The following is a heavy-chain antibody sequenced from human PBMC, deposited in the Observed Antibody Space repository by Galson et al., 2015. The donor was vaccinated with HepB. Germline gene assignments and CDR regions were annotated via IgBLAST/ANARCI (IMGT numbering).Heavy chain of an antibody. D-gene: IGHD3-16*01. CDR2: ISSSSSYI. CDR3: ARVLGPPPLYYFDY. V-gene: IGHV3-21*01. Sequence: SLRLSCAASGFTFSSYSMNWVRQAPGKGLEWVSSISSSSSYIYYADSVKGRFTISRNNAKNSLYLQMNSLRAEDTAVYYCARVLGPPPLYYFDYWGQGTLVTVSS. CDR1: GFTFSSYS. J-gene: IGHJ4*02.